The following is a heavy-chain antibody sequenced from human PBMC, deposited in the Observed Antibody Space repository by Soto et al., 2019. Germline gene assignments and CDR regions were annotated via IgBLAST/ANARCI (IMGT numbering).Heavy chain of an antibody. J-gene: IGHJ4*02. CDR2: IYYSGST. CDR1: GGSISPYY. V-gene: IGHV4-59*01. CDR3: ARPRSSGYAGEFDY. Sequence: PSETLSLTCTVSGGSISPYYWSWIRQPPGKGLEWIGFIYYSGSTNYNPSLKSRVTISVDTSQNQFSLMLTSVTAADTAVYYCARPRSSGYAGEFDYWGRGTQVTVSS. D-gene: IGHD3-22*01.